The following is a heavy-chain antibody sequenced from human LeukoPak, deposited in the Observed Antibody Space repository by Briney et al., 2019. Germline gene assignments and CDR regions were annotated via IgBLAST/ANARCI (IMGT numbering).Heavy chain of an antibody. CDR1: GFTFSSYS. D-gene: IGHD3-10*01. CDR2: ISSSSSYI. CDR3: ARAEVRGVIRGKGPDY. J-gene: IGHJ4*02. V-gene: IGHV3-21*01. Sequence: GGSLRLSCAASGFTFSSYSMNWVRQAPGKGLEWVSSISSSSSYIYYADSVKGRFTISRDNAKNSLYLQMNSLRAEDTAVYYCARAEVRGVIRGKGPDYWGQGTLVTVSS.